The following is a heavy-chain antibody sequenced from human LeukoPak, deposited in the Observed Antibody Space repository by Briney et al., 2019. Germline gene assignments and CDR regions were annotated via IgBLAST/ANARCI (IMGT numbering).Heavy chain of an antibody. CDR3: VSGYDNYYYYYYMDV. CDR1: GFTFSSYW. D-gene: IGHD5-12*01. V-gene: IGHV3-74*01. J-gene: IGHJ6*03. Sequence: GGSLRLSCAASGFTFSSYWMDWVRQAPGKGLVWVSRINSDGSSTSYADPVKGRFTISRDNAKNTLYLQTNSLRAEDTAVYYCVSGYDNYYYYYYMDVWGKGTTVTVSS. CDR2: INSDGSST.